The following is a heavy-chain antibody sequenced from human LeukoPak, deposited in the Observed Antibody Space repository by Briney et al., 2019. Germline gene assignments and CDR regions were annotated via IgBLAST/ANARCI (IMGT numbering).Heavy chain of an antibody. J-gene: IGHJ3*02. D-gene: IGHD6-19*01. V-gene: IGHV4-59*01. CDR2: IYYSGST. CDR3: AKTVLSSGWYSDAFDI. CDR1: GGSISSYY. Sequence: SETLSLTCTVSGGSISSYYWSWIRQPPGKGLEWIGYIYYSGSTNYNPSLKSRVTISVDTSKNQFSLKLSSVTAADTAVYYCAKTVLSSGWYSDAFDIWGQGTMVTVSS.